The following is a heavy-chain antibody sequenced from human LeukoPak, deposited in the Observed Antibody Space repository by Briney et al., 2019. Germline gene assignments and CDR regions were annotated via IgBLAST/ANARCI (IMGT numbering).Heavy chain of an antibody. J-gene: IGHJ3*02. CDR2: IYSGGST. CDR3: AYGGAFDI. Sequence: GGSLRLSCAASGFTVSSNYMSWVRQAPGKGLEWASVIYSGGSTDSADSVKGRFTITRDISKNTLYLQMNSLRAEDTAVYYCAYGGAFDIWGQGTMVTVSS. D-gene: IGHD3-10*01. CDR1: GFTVSSNY. V-gene: IGHV3-53*01.